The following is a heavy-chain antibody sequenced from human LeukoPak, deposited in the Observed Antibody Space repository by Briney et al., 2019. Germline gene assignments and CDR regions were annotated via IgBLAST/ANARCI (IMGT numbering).Heavy chain of an antibody. CDR1: GGSFSGYY. CDR3: ARGPYGMDV. J-gene: IGHJ6*04. V-gene: IGHV4-34*01. Sequence: SGTLSLTCAVYGGSFSGYYWSWIRQPPGKGLEWIGEINHSGSTNYNPSLKSRVTISVDTSKNQFSLKLSSVTAADTAVYYCARGPYGMDVWGKGTTVTVSS. CDR2: INHSGST.